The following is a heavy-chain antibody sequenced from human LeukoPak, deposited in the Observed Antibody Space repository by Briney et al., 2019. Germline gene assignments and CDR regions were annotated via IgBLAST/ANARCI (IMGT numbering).Heavy chain of an antibody. V-gene: IGHV3-7*01. CDR3: AKLAKYFYGSETYYFFEH. CDR1: GFTFGDYA. J-gene: IGHJ4*02. CDR2: IKQDGTEK. D-gene: IGHD3-10*01. Sequence: PGRSLRLSCTASGFTFGDYAMSWVRQAPGKGLEWVANIKQDGTEKYYVDSVKGRFTISRDNAKNSLYLQMNSLRVEDTAVYYCAKLAKYFYGSETYYFFEHWGQGTPVTASS.